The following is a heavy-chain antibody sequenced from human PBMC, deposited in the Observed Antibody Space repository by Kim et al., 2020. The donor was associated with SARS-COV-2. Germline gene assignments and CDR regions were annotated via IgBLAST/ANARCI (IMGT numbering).Heavy chain of an antibody. CDR1: GFTFSSYS. CDR3: ASQTGSGSYLAPDY. CDR2: ISSSSRYI. J-gene: IGHJ4*02. V-gene: IGHV3-21*01. Sequence: GGSLRLSCAASGFTFSSYSMNWVRQAPGKGLEWVSSISSSSRYIYYADSVKGRFTISRDNAKNSLYLQMNSLRAEDTAVYYCASQTGSGSYLAPDYWGQGTLVTDSS. D-gene: IGHD3-10*01.